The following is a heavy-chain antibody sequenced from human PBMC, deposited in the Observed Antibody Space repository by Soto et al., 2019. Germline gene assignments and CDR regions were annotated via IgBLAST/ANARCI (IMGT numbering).Heavy chain of an antibody. D-gene: IGHD3-9*01. J-gene: IGHJ4*02. CDR3: ARAYKYYDILTGYDY. CDR2: IYYSGST. V-gene: IGHV4-31*03. Sequence: QVQLQESGPGLVKPSQTLSLTCTVSGGPISSGGYYWSWIRQHPGKGLEWIGYIYYSGSTYYNPSLKSRVTISVDTSKNQFSLKLSSVTAADTAVYYCARAYKYYDILTGYDYWGQGTLVTVSS. CDR1: GGPISSGGYY.